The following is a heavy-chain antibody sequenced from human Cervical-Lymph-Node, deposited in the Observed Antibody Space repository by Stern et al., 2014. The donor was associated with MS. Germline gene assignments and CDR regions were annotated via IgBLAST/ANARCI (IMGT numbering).Heavy chain of an antibody. D-gene: IGHD5-24*01. CDR2: ISSIGNVI. V-gene: IGHV3-11*01. J-gene: IGHJ5*02. CDR3: ARVLNGYHLDVVDH. CDR1: GFTLSDYY. Sequence: VQLVESGGGFVQPGGSLRLSCAASGFTLSDYYMNWIRLTPGKGLQWISYISSIGNVIYYADSVKGRFTISRDSANNSLYLQMNNLRAEDTAVYYCARVLNGYHLDVVDHWGQGILVTVSS.